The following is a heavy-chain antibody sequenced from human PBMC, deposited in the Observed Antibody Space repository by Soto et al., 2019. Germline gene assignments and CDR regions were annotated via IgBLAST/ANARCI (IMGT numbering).Heavy chain of an antibody. CDR3: ARSVVMGYFDY. CDR1: GFTFSSYA. D-gene: IGHD3-22*01. J-gene: IGHJ4*02. CDR2: ISYDGSNK. V-gene: IGHV3-30-3*01. Sequence: LRLSCAASGFTFSSYAMHWVRQAPGKGLERVAVISYDGSNKYYADSVKGRFTISRDNSKNTLYLQMNSLRAEDTAVYYCARSVVMGYFDYWGQGTLVTVAS.